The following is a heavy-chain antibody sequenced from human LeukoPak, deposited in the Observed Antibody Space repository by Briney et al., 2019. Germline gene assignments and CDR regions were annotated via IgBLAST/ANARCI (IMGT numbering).Heavy chain of an antibody. CDR3: ATLDDIVVVVATDDAFDI. Sequence: SVKVSCKASGGTFSSYAISWVRQAPGQGLEWMGRIIPILGIANYAQKFQGRVTITADKSTSTAYMELSSLRSEDTAVYYCATLDDIVVVVATDDAFDIWGQGTMVTVSS. D-gene: IGHD2-15*01. CDR2: IIPILGIA. J-gene: IGHJ3*02. CDR1: GGTFSSYA. V-gene: IGHV1-69*04.